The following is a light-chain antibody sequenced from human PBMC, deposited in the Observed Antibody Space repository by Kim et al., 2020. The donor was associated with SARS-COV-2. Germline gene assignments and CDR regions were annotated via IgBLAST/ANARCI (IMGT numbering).Light chain of an antibody. Sequence: QGVSFSCTGSSSNMGAGYDVHWYQQLPGTAPNHVIYNNDNRPAGVPDRFAGSRSGSSASLAITGLQADDEADYHCQSYDISLRATVFGGGTQLT. CDR1: SSNMGAGYD. CDR2: NND. J-gene: IGLJ2*01. V-gene: IGLV1-40*01. CDR3: QSYDISLRATV.